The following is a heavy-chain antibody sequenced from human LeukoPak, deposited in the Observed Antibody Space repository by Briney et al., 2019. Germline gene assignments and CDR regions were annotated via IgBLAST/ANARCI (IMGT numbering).Heavy chain of an antibody. V-gene: IGHV3-74*01. CDR1: GFTLTNNW. D-gene: IGHD1-14*01. Sequence: GGSLRLSCTASGFTLTNNWMHWVRQVPGKGLEWVSRVNTYGTNTNYADSVRGRFTISRDNAKNTLYLQMDSLRAEDSAIYFCAREFSPEDAFDLWGQGTRVTVSS. CDR2: VNTYGTNT. J-gene: IGHJ3*01. CDR3: AREFSPEDAFDL.